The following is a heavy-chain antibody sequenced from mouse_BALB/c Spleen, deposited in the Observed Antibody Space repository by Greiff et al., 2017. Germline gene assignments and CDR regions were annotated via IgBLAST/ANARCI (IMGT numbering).Heavy chain of an antibody. Sequence: EVKLMESGGGLVQPGGSLKLSCAASGFTFSSYGMSWVRQTPDKRLELVATINSNGGSTYYPDSVKGRFTISRDNAKNTLYLQMSSLKSEDTAMYYCARASYRYDYYAMDYWGQGTSVTVSS. CDR1: GFTFSSYG. J-gene: IGHJ4*01. CDR2: INSNGGST. CDR3: ARASYRYDYYAMDY. D-gene: IGHD2-14*01. V-gene: IGHV5-6-3*01.